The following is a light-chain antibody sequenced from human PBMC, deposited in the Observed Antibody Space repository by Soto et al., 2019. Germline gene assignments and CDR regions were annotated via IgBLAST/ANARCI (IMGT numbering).Light chain of an antibody. Sequence: DIQITQSPATLSSSVGARVTITFRASQSISSWLAWYQQKPGKATKLLIYDASSLESGDPSRLSGSGSGTEFPLTISSLQPDDFATYYCQQYNSYCTFGQGTKVDI. CDR3: QQYNSYCT. CDR2: DAS. V-gene: IGKV1-5*01. J-gene: IGKJ1*01. CDR1: QSISSW.